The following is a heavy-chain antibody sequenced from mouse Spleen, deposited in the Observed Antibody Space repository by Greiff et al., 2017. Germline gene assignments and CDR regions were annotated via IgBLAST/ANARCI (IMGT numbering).Heavy chain of an antibody. CDR1: GFTFSDYG. CDR2: ISSGSSTI. Sequence: EVQLMESGGGLVKPGGSLKLSCAASGFTFSDYGMHWVRQAPEKGLEWVAYISSGSSTIYYADTVKGRFTISRDNAKNTLFLQMTSLRSEDTAMYYCARKENYERYFDVWGAGTTVTVSS. CDR3: ARKENYERYFDV. J-gene: IGHJ1*01. V-gene: IGHV5-17*01. D-gene: IGHD2-4*01.